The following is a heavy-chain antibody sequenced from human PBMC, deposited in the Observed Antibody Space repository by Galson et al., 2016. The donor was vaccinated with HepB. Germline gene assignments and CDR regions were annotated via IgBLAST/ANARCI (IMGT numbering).Heavy chain of an antibody. J-gene: IGHJ5*02. CDR3: ARDAVEWELQNWFDP. CDR1: GFTFSSYT. Sequence: SLRLSCAASGFTFSSYTMNWVRQAPGKGLEWVSSISSSSSYIYYADSLKGRFIISRDNAKNSLYLQMNSLSADDTAVYYCARDAVEWELQNWFDPWGQGTLVTVSS. CDR2: ISSSSSYI. V-gene: IGHV3-21*01. D-gene: IGHD1-26*01.